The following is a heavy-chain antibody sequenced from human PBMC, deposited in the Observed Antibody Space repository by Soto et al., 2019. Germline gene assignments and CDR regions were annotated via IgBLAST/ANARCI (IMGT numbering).Heavy chain of an antibody. CDR3: ARRGPGTYFDY. J-gene: IGHJ4*02. V-gene: IGHV3-23*01. CDR2: VSGSGGST. Sequence: EVQLLESGGGLVQPGGSLRLSCAASGFTFSSYAMRWVRQAPGKGLEWVSAVSGSGGSTYYADSVKGRFTISRDNSKNTLYLQMNSLRVENTAVYYCARRGPGTYFDYWGQGTLVTVSS. D-gene: IGHD6-13*01. CDR1: GFTFSSYA.